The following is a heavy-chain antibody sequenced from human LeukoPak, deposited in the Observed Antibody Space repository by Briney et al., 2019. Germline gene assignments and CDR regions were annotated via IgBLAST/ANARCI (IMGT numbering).Heavy chain of an antibody. Sequence: ASVKVSCKASGYTFTSYAMNWVRQAPGQGLEWMGWINTNTGNPTYAQGFTGRFVFSLDTSVSTAYLQISSLRAEDTAVYYCARVRSRGANHGFDYWGQGTLVTVSS. CDR2: INTNTGNP. D-gene: IGHD3-10*01. CDR3: ARVRSRGANHGFDY. J-gene: IGHJ4*02. V-gene: IGHV7-4-1*02. CDR1: GYTFTSYA.